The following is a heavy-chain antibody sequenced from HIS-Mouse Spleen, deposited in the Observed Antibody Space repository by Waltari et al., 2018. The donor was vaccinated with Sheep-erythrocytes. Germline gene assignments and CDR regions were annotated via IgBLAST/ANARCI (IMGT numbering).Heavy chain of an antibody. CDR3: ARGRDIEEFDY. CDR2: NNPTGGGK. D-gene: IGHD2-15*01. Sequence: QVQLVQSGAEVKKPGASVKVSCKASGYTFTGYYMPWVRQAPGQGVEWMGWNNPTGGGKNDAQKVQGRVTMTRDTSISTAYMELGRLGSDDTAVYYWARGRDIEEFDYWGQGTLVTVSS. CDR1: GYTFTGYY. J-gene: IGHJ4*02. V-gene: IGHV1-2*02.